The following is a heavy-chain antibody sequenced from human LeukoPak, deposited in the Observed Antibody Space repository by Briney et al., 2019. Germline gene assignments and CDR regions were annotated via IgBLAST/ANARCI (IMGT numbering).Heavy chain of an antibody. Sequence: GGSLRLSCAASGFTFSSYAMHWVRQAPGKGLEWVAVISYDGSNKYYADSVKGRFTISRDNSKNTLYLQMNSLRAEDTAVYYCATYKPRVYCSSTSCPYYYMDVWGKGTTVTVSS. CDR1: GFTFSSYA. CDR2: ISYDGSNK. CDR3: ATYKPRVYCSSTSCPYYYMDV. V-gene: IGHV3-30-3*01. D-gene: IGHD2-2*01. J-gene: IGHJ6*03.